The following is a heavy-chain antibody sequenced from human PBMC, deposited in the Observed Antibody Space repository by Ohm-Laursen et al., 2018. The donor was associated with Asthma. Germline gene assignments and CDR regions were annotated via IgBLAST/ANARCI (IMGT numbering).Heavy chain of an antibody. CDR2: ISSDSIHT. V-gene: IGHV3-11*06. Sequence: SLRLSCTASGFKFSDYYMSWIRQTPGKGLEYVSHISSDSIHTEYADSVKGRFTISRDNAKNSLYPQMNSLRAEDTAVYYCARDVMDWYSPALDFWGQGSLVTVSS. J-gene: IGHJ4*02. CDR1: GFKFSDYY. CDR3: ARDVMDWYSPALDF. D-gene: IGHD3/OR15-3a*01.